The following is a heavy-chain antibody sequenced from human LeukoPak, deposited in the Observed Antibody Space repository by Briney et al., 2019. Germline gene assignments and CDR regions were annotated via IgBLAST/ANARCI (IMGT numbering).Heavy chain of an antibody. CDR1: GFTFSSYE. V-gene: IGHV3-48*03. CDR2: ISSSGNTI. J-gene: IGHJ4*02. CDR3: ARDLEHRSGYTLDY. Sequence: GGSLRLSRSASGFTFSSYEMNWVRQAPGKGLEWVSYISSSGNTIHYADSVKGRFTISRDNAKNSLFLQMNSLRAEDTAVYYCARDLEHRSGYTLDYWGQGTLVTVSS. D-gene: IGHD3-3*01.